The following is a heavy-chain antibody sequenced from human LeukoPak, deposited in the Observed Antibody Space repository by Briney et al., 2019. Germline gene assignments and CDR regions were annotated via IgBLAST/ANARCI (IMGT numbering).Heavy chain of an antibody. CDR1: GFTVSSNY. CDR2: IYGGGNI. V-gene: IGHV3-53*01. D-gene: IGHD5-24*01. CDR3: ARGAGYNYPYYFDY. Sequence: GGSLRLSCAASGFTVSSNYMNWVRQAPGKGLEWVSVIYGGGNIYYADSVKGRFTISRDNSKNTLYLQMSSLRAEDTAVYYCARGAGYNYPYYFDYWGQGTLVTVSS. J-gene: IGHJ4*02.